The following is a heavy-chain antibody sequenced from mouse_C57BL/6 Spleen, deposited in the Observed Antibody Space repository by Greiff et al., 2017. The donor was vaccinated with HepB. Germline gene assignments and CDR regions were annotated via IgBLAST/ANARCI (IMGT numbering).Heavy chain of an antibody. D-gene: IGHD2-4*01. CDR2: IDPSDSYT. V-gene: IGHV1-50*01. CDR1: GYTFTSYW. Sequence: QVHVKQPGAELVKPGASVKLSCKASGYTFTSYWMQWVKQRPGQGLEWIGEIDPSDSYTNYNQKFKGKATLTVDTSSSTAYMQLSSLTSEDSAVYYCARFRLRPDYAMDYWGQGTSVTVSS. CDR3: ARFRLRPDYAMDY. J-gene: IGHJ4*01.